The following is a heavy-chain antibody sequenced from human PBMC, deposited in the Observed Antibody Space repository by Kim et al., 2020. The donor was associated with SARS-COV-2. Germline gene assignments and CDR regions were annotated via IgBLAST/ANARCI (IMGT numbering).Heavy chain of an antibody. CDR2: IIPIFGTA. Sequence: SVKVSCKASGGTFSSYAISWVRQAPGQGLEWMGGIIPIFGTANYAQKFQGRVTITADESTSTAYMELSSLRSEDTAVYYCARATVTEYRSPFHYYYYGMDVWGQGTTVTVSS. CDR1: GGTFSSYA. CDR3: ARATVTEYRSPFHYYYYGMDV. D-gene: IGHD4-17*01. J-gene: IGHJ6*02. V-gene: IGHV1-69*13.